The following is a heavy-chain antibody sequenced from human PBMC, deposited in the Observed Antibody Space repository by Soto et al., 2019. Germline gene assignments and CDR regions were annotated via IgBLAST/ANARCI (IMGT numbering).Heavy chain of an antibody. CDR2: IYPGDSDI. Sequence: PGESLKISCKASGYNFTSHWIGWVRQMPGKGLEWMGIIYPGDSDIRYSPSFQGQVTISADKSITTAYLQWSGLKASDTAIYYCVRQNTWIQLWHNFDYWGQGILVTVSS. J-gene: IGHJ4*02. D-gene: IGHD5-18*01. CDR1: GYNFTSHW. V-gene: IGHV5-51*01. CDR3: VRQNTWIQLWHNFDY.